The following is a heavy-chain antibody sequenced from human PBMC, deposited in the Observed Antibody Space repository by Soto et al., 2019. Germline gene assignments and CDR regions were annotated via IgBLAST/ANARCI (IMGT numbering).Heavy chain of an antibody. CDR1: GVTLSNVW. CDR3: TTGWLRRTPYYYYGMDV. CDR2: IKSKSAGGST. Sequence: PGGSLRLSCAVSGVTLSNVWMNWVRQAPGKGPEWVGRIKSKSAGGSTDYATPVKGRFTISRDDSKNTLYLQMNSLKTEDTAVYYCTTGWLRRTPYYYYGMDVWGQGTTVTVS. V-gene: IGHV3-15*07. D-gene: IGHD5-12*01. J-gene: IGHJ6*02.